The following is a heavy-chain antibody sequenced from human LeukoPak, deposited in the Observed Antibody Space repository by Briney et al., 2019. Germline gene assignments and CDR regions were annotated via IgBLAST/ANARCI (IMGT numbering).Heavy chain of an antibody. CDR3: ARDKSPPYYDFWSGLRNAELDYYYYGMDV. J-gene: IGHJ6*02. V-gene: IGHV4-59*12. CDR2: IYYSGST. CDR1: GGSISSYY. Sequence: SETLSLTCTVSGGSISSYYWSWIRQPPGKGLEWIGYIYYSGSTNYNPSLKSRVTISVDTSKNQFSLKLSSVTAADTAVYYCARDKSPPYYDFWSGLRNAELDYYYYGMDVWGQGTTVTVSS. D-gene: IGHD3-3*01.